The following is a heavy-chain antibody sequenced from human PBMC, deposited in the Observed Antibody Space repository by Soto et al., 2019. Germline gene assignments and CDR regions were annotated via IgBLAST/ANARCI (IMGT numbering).Heavy chain of an antibody. CDR1: VYTFTAYH. CDR2: INPKFGDT. D-gene: IGHD3-10*02. Sequence: QVQLVQSGAEVKEPGDSVRVSCEASVYTFTAYHIHWVRQAPGQGLEWMGWINPKFGDTTYAQDFQGRFSMTRDMSISKVYMELIRLTSDYTAIYSCARKMDYYYGRGSGNGHGVCGQGTKVTVFS. J-gene: IGHJ6*02. V-gene: IGHV1-2*02. CDR3: ARKMDYYYGRGSGNGHGV.